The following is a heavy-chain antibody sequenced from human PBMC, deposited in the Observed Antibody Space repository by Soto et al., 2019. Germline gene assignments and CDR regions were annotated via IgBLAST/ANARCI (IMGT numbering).Heavy chain of an antibody. V-gene: IGHV4-59*01. CDR1: GGSISSYY. CDR2: IYYSGST. CDR3: ARGNKNDFWSGYYSYYYYGMDV. J-gene: IGHJ6*02. D-gene: IGHD3-3*01. Sequence: SETLSLTCTVSGGSISSYYWSWIRQPPGKGLEWIGYIYYSGSTNYNPSLKSRVTLTVDTAKNQFSLKLSSVTAADTAVYYCARGNKNDFWSGYYSYYYYGMDVWGQGTTVTVSS.